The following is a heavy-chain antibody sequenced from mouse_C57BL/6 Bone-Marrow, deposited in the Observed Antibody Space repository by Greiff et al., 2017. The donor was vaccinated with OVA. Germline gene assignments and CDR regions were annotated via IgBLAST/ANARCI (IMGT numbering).Heavy chain of an antibody. J-gene: IGHJ2*01. CDR1: GYTFTSYW. CDR3: ATDN. Sequence: QVLLQQPGAELVRPGSSVKLSCKASGYTFTSYWMDWVKQRPGQGLEWIGNIYPSDSDIYYNQKFKDKATLTVDKSTSTAYMQLSSMTSDDSTVYYCATDNWGQGTTLTVSS. CDR2: IYPSDSDI. V-gene: IGHV1-61*01.